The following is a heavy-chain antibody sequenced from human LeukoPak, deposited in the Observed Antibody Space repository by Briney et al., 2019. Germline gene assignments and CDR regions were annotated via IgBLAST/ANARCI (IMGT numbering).Heavy chain of an antibody. CDR2: IDPSDSYT. D-gene: IGHD3-9*01. Sequence: GESLKISCKGSGYSFTSYWISWVRQMPGKGLEWMGRIDPSDSYTNYSPSFQGHVTISADKSISTAYLQWSSLKASDTAMYYCAGRGDYDILTGYSSYYYYGMDVWGQGTTVTVSS. V-gene: IGHV5-10-1*01. CDR3: AGRGDYDILTGYSSYYYYGMDV. J-gene: IGHJ6*02. CDR1: GYSFTSYW.